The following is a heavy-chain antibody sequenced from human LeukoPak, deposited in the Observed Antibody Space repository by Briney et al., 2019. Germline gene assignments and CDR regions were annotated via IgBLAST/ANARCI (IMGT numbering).Heavy chain of an antibody. V-gene: IGHV3-21*01. Sequence: GGSLRLSCAASGFTSSSYSMNWVRQAPGKGLEWVSSISSSSSYIYYADSVKGRFTISRDNAKNSLYLQMNSLRAEDTAVYYCAREWGQLGELDYWGQGTLVTVSS. CDR3: AREWGQLGELDY. CDR2: ISSSSSYI. J-gene: IGHJ4*02. D-gene: IGHD3-16*01. CDR1: GFTSSSYS.